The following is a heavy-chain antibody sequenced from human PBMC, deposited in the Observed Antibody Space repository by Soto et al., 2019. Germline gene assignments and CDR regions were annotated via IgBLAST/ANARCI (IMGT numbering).Heavy chain of an antibody. CDR1: GFNFSSYA. V-gene: IGHV3-23*01. Sequence: EVQLLESGGGLVQHGGSLRLSCAASGFNFSSYAMSWVRQAPGKGLEWVSDISGSGGYTDYADSVKGRFTVSRDDSKNTLYLQMSSLRAEDTAVYYCVKGHGTNYGRFDYWGQGTLVTVSS. D-gene: IGHD4-17*01. CDR2: ISGSGGYT. J-gene: IGHJ4*02. CDR3: VKGHGTNYGRFDY.